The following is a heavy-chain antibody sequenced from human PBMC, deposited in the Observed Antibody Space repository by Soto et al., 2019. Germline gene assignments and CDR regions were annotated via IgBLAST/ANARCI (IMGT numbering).Heavy chain of an antibody. CDR3: ARVGARAGYYMSYYYYYGMDV. Sequence: PSETLSLTCTVSGGSISSYYWSWIRQPPGKGLEWIGYIYYSGSTNYNPSLKSRVTISVDTSKNQFSLKLSSVTAADTAVYYCARVGARAGYYMSYYYYYGMDVWGQGTTVTVSS. J-gene: IGHJ6*02. CDR1: GGSISSYY. V-gene: IGHV4-59*01. CDR2: IYYSGST. D-gene: IGHD3-3*01.